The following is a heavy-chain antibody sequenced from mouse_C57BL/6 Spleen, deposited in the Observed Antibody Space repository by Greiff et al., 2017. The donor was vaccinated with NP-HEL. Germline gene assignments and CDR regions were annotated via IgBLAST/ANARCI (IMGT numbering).Heavy chain of an antibody. V-gene: IGHV5-17*01. CDR3: ARREDGSRDYYAMDY. CDR2: ISSGSSTI. CDR1: GFTFSDYG. D-gene: IGHD1-1*01. Sequence: EVMLVESGGGLVKPGGSLKLSCAASGFTFSDYGMHWVRQAPEKGLEWVAYISSGSSTIYYADTVKGRFTISRDNAKNTLFLQMTSLRSEDTAMYYCARREDGSRDYYAMDYWGQGTSVTVSS. J-gene: IGHJ4*01.